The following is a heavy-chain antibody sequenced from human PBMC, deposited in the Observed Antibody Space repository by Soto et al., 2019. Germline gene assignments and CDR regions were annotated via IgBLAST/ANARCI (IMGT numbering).Heavy chain of an antibody. CDR1: GYTFTSYA. V-gene: IGHV1-3*01. D-gene: IGHD3-10*01. J-gene: IGHJ4*02. CDR3: ASNLGYYGSGGTLDY. Sequence: QVQLVQSGAEVKKPGASVKVSCKASGYTFTSYAMHWVRQAPGQRLAWMGWINAGNGNTKYSQKFQGRVTITRDTSASTAYMELSSLRSEDTAVYYCASNLGYYGSGGTLDYWGQGTLVTVSS. CDR2: INAGNGNT.